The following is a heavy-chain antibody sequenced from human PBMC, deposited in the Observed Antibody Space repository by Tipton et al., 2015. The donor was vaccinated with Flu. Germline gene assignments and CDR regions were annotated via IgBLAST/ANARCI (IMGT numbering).Heavy chain of an antibody. CDR3: AKVIPELVAGLDY. Sequence: SLRFSCAVSGFTFSRYGISWVRQAPGKGLEWASGFSASGRTTYFADSVKGRFTISRDNFRNTLFLQMNGLRAEDTAVYYRAKVIPELVAGLDYWGQGTLVTVSS. D-gene: IGHD6-19*01. V-gene: IGHV3-23*01. CDR2: FSASGRTT. CDR1: GFTFSRYG. J-gene: IGHJ4*02.